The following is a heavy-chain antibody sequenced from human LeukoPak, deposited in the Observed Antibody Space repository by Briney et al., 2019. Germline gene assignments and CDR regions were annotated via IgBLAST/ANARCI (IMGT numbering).Heavy chain of an antibody. D-gene: IGHD3-22*01. J-gene: IGHJ4*02. V-gene: IGHV1-18*04. CDR1: GYTFTGYY. CDR3: ARDYYDSSGTDY. CDR2: ISAYNGNT. Sequence: ASVKVSCKASGYTFTGYYMHWVRQAPGQGLEWMGWISAYNGNTNYAQKLQGRVTMTTDTSTSTAYMELRSLRSDDTAVYYCARDYYDSSGTDYWGQGTLVTVSS.